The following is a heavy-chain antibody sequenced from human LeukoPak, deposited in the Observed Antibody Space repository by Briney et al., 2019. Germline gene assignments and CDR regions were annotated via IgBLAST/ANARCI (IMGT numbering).Heavy chain of an antibody. CDR1: GFIFTDYS. CDR3: ATAIAVAGDFDY. J-gene: IGHJ4*02. Sequence: GSLRLSCAASGFIFTDYSINWVRQAPGKGLEWISYIDKTSSNIYYADSVKGRFTISRDNAKNTLYLQMNSLRAEDTAVYYCATAIAVAGDFDYWGQGTPVTVSS. D-gene: IGHD6-19*01. CDR2: IDKTSSNI. V-gene: IGHV3-48*04.